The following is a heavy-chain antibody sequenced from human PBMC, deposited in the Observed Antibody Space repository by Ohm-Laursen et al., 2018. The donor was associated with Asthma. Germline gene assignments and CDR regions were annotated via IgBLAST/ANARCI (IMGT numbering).Heavy chain of an antibody. V-gene: IGHV3-23*01. D-gene: IGHD6-6*01. CDR1: GFTFSSYA. Sequence: GSLRLSCAASGFTFSSYAMSWVRQAPGKGLEWVSAISGSGGSTYYADSVKGRFTISRDNSKNTLYLQMNSLRAEDTAVYYCARDPHLLAAPEGYFDYWGQGTLVTVSS. CDR3: ARDPHLLAAPEGYFDY. J-gene: IGHJ4*02. CDR2: ISGSGGST.